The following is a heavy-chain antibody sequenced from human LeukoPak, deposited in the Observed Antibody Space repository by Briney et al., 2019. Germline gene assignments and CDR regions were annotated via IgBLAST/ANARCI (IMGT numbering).Heavy chain of an antibody. D-gene: IGHD5-24*01. V-gene: IGHV4-59*11. Sequence: SETLSLTCIVSGGSISGHYWSWIRQPPGKGLECIGNIYYSGSTNYNPSLKSRVTISIDTSKNQFSLKLSSVTAADTAVYYCARGPGMATIKDWGQGTLVTVSS. CDR1: GGSISGHY. CDR2: IYYSGST. J-gene: IGHJ4*02. CDR3: ARGPGMATIKD.